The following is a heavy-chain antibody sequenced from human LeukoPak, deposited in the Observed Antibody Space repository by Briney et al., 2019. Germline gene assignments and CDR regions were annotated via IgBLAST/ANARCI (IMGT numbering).Heavy chain of an antibody. CDR2: KKGDGSEI. J-gene: IGHJ4*02. D-gene: IGHD1-1*01. Sequence: PGGSLRLSCIDSGSTFSTNWMNWVRQAPGKGLEWVASKKGDGSEIYYVDSVKGRFTISRDNAEKSLYLQMNSLRDEDTGVYFCARDRGYWTFDHWGRGTQVTVSS. V-gene: IGHV3-7*03. CDR1: GSTFSTNW. CDR3: ARDRGYWTFDH.